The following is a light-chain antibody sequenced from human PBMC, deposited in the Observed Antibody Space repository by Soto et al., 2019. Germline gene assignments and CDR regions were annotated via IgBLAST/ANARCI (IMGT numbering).Light chain of an antibody. CDR1: QGISSY. CDR2: AAS. CDR3: QHLDSYST. V-gene: IGKV1-9*01. J-gene: IGKJ5*01. Sequence: DIQLTQSPSFLSASVGDRVTITCLASQGISSYLAWYQQKPGKAPNLLIYAASTLQSGVPSRFSGSGSGTEFTLTISSLQPEDFATYDCQHLDSYSTFGQGTRLEIK.